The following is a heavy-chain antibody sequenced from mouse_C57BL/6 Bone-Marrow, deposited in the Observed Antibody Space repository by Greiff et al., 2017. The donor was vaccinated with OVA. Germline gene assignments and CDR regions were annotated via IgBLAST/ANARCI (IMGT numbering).Heavy chain of an antibody. J-gene: IGHJ3*01. CDR1: GYTFTSYW. Sequence: QVQLQQPGAELVRPGTSVKLSCKASGYTFTSYWLHWVKQRPGQGLEWIGVIDPSDSYPNYNQKFKGKATLTVDTSSSTAYMQLSSLTSEDSAVYYCARSSLWIAYWGQGTLVTVSA. V-gene: IGHV1-59*01. CDR3: ARSSLWIAY. CDR2: IDPSDSYP. D-gene: IGHD6-1*01.